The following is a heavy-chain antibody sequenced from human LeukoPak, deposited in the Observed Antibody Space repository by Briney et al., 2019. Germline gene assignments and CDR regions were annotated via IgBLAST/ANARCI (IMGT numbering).Heavy chain of an antibody. D-gene: IGHD2/OR15-2a*01. CDR1: GFTFSSSV. J-gene: IGHJ2*01. Sequence: GGSLRLSCAASGFTFSSSVMSWVRQAPGKGLEWVSGISSSSSRTYYAESVKGRFTISRDNSENTLFLQMSSLRAEDTAVYYCAKRGSTYLNWYFDLWGRGSLVTVSS. CDR3: AKRGSTYLNWYFDL. CDR2: ISSSSSRT. V-gene: IGHV3-23*01.